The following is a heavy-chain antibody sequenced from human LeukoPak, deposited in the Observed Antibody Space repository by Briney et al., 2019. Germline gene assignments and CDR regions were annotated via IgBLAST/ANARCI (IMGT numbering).Heavy chain of an antibody. CDR2: ISSSSSTI. CDR3: ARGPSEDFWSGYYPYYYYGMDV. J-gene: IGHJ6*02. CDR1: GFTFSSYS. Sequence: GGSLRLSCAASGFTFSSYSMNWVRQAPGKGLEWVSYISSSSSTIYYADSVKGRFTISRDNAKNSLYLQMNSLRAEDTAVYYCARGPSEDFWSGYYPYYYYGMDVWGQGTTVTVSS. V-gene: IGHV3-48*01. D-gene: IGHD3-3*01.